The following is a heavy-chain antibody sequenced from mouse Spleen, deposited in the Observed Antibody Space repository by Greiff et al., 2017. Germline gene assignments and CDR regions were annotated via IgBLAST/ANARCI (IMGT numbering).Heavy chain of an antibody. Sequence: VQLQQPGAELVMPGASVKLSCKASGYTFTSYWMHWVKQRPGQGLEWIGEIDPSDSYTNYNQKFKGKATLTVDKSSSTAYMQLSSLTSEDSAVYYCARGTTVVATRAMDYWGQGTSVTVSS. CDR1: GYTFTSYW. V-gene: IGHV1-69*01. CDR2: IDPSDSYT. J-gene: IGHJ4*01. CDR3: ARGTTVVATRAMDY. D-gene: IGHD1-1*01.